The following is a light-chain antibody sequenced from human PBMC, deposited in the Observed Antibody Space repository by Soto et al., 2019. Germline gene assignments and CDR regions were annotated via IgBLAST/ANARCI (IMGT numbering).Light chain of an antibody. Sequence: QSALTQPASVSGSPGQSITISCTGTSSDVGGYNFVSWYHHHPGKAPKVIIYDVSNRPSGVSSRFSGSKSGYTASLTISGLQAEDEADYYCSSYTHHYSVIFGGGTKVTVL. CDR2: DVS. V-gene: IGLV2-14*03. CDR1: SSDVGGYNF. CDR3: SSYTHHYSVI. J-gene: IGLJ2*01.